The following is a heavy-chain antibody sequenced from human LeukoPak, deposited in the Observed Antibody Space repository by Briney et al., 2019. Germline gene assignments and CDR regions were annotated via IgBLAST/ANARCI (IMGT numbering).Heavy chain of an antibody. V-gene: IGHV4-38-2*02. CDR1: AYSISSGYY. CDR2: IYHSGST. Sequence: TPSETLSLTCTVSAYSISSGYYWGWIRQPPGKGLEWIGSIYHSGSTYYNPSLKSRVTISVDTSKNQFSLKLSSVTAADTAVYYCARDGSGGAITWWGQGTLVTVSS. J-gene: IGHJ4*02. D-gene: IGHD5-12*01. CDR3: ARDGSGGAITW.